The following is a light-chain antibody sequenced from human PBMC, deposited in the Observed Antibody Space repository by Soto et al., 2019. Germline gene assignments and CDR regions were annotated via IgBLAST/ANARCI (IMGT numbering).Light chain of an antibody. Sequence: QSVLTQPPSASGTPGQRVTISCSGRSSNIGSNTVNWYQQLPGTAPKLLIYSNNQRPSGVPDRFSGSKSGTSAYLAISGLQSEDEADYYCAAWDDSLKGVFGGVTKLTVL. V-gene: IGLV1-44*01. CDR3: AAWDDSLKGV. CDR2: SNN. CDR1: SSNIGSNT. J-gene: IGLJ2*01.